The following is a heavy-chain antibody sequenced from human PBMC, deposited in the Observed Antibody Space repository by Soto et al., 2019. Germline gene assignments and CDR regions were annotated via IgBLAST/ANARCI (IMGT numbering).Heavy chain of an antibody. V-gene: IGHV4-34*01. Sequence: SETLSLICAVYGVSFSGNYWSWVRQPPGKGLEWIGEINHSGSTNYNPSLKSRVTISLDTSKNKFSLKLSFVTAADTAVYYCARGYSGYDSSLGYWGQGTLVTVS. D-gene: IGHD5-12*01. CDR1: GVSFSGNY. CDR2: INHSGST. J-gene: IGHJ4*02. CDR3: ARGYSGYDSSLGY.